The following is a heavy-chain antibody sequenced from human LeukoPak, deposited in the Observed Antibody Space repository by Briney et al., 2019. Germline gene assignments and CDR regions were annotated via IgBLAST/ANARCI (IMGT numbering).Heavy chain of an antibody. V-gene: IGHV4-39*01. CDR1: SGSITSSSYY. CDR2: FYYSRNT. Sequence: SETLSLTCTVSSGSITSSSYYWGWIRQPPGKGLEWIGSFYYSRNTYYNPSLKSRVTISVDTSKNQFSLKLSSVTAADTAVYYCARSGRDFWSGTSSGIDYWGQGTLVTVSS. J-gene: IGHJ4*02. D-gene: IGHD3-3*01. CDR3: ARSGRDFWSGTSSGIDY.